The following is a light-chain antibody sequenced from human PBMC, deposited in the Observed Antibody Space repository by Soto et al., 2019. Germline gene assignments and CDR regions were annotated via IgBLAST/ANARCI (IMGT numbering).Light chain of an antibody. CDR2: GAS. V-gene: IGKV3-15*01. CDR1: QSVSSN. J-gene: IGKJ1*01. CDR3: QQYNNWPLT. Sequence: ERVMTQSPATLSVSPGERATLSCRASQSVSSNLSWYQQKPGHAPRLLIYGASTRATGIPARFSGSGSGTEFTLTISSLQSEDFAVYYCQQYNNWPLTFGQGTKVEIK.